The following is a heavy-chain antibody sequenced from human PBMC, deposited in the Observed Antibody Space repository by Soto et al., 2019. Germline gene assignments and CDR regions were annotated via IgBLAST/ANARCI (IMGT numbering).Heavy chain of an antibody. J-gene: IGHJ4*01. D-gene: IGHD2-15*01. Sequence: GGSLRLSCTASGFTFDDYAMHWVRQGPWRGLEWVSGITWNSGKIAYADSVKGRFTIARDDDNNSLYLQMNSLRPEDTALYYCVKDSYADFHRVLSTAEYFFDYWGHGTPVTVSS. V-gene: IGHV3-9*01. CDR3: VKDSYADFHRVLSTAEYFFDY. CDR1: GFTFDDYA. CDR2: ITWNSGKI.